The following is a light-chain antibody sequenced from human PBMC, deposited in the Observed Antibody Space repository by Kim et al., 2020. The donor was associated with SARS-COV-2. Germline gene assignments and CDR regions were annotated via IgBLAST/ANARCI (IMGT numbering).Light chain of an antibody. CDR1: QSVNGRF. Sequence: SPGEGATLSYRASQSVNGRFLAWYQQKPGQAPRLLIYGASTRATGIPDRFSGSGSGTDFTLTISRLEPEDFAMYYCQQYDSSVWTFGQGTKVDIK. CDR2: GAS. CDR3: QQYDSSVWT. J-gene: IGKJ1*01. V-gene: IGKV3-20*01.